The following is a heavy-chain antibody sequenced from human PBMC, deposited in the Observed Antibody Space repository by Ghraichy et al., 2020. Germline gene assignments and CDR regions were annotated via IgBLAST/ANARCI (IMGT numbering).Heavy chain of an antibody. V-gene: IGHV3-23*01. CDR2: ISGSGGST. D-gene: IGHD6-19*01. J-gene: IGHJ4*02. Sequence: GESLRLSCAASGFTFSSYAMSWVRQAPGKGLEWVSAISGSGGSTYYADSVKGRFTISRDNSKNTLYLQMNSLRAEDTAVYYCAKFGGWYRSGDYWGQGTLVTVSS. CDR1: GFTFSSYA. CDR3: AKFGGWYRSGDY.